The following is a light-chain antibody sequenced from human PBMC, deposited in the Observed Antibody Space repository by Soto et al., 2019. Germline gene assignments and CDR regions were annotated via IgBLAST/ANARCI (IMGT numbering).Light chain of an antibody. V-gene: IGKV1-9*01. CDR2: AAS. Sequence: DIQLTQSPSFLSASVGDRVTITCRASQGISSYLAWYQQRPGEAPKLLIYAASTLQTGVPSRFSGSGSGTEFTLTISSLQPEDFATFYCQQVNSYPRTFGQGTKLQIK. J-gene: IGKJ2*01. CDR1: QGISSY. CDR3: QQVNSYPRT.